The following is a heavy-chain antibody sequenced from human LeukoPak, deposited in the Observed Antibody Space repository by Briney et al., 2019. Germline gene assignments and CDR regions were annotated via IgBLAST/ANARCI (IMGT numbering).Heavy chain of an antibody. J-gene: IGHJ6*02. Sequence: ASVKVSCKASGYTFTSYDINWVRQATGQGLEWMGWMNPNSGNTGYAQKFQGRVTMARNTSISTAYMELSSLRSEDTAVYYCARFGELTRDYYYYGMDVWGQGTTVTVSS. D-gene: IGHD3-10*01. CDR3: ARFGELTRDYYYYGMDV. CDR1: GYTFTSYD. CDR2: MNPNSGNT. V-gene: IGHV1-8*01.